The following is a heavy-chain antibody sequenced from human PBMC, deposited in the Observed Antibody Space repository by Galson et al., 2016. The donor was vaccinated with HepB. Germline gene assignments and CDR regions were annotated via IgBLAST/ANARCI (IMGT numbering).Heavy chain of an antibody. CDR2: INESGSSR. CDR3: AEVGHDGGGFAVHFEN. V-gene: IGHV3-23*01. CDR1: GIIFSRHP. J-gene: IGHJ4*02. D-gene: IGHD3-22*01. Sequence: SLRLSCAVSGIIFSRHPMSWVRQAPGKGLEWVVDINESGSSRNYADSVKGRFTISRDNLKNTLYLEMNSLRAEDTAVYYCAEVGHDGGGFAVHFENWGPGTLVTGSS.